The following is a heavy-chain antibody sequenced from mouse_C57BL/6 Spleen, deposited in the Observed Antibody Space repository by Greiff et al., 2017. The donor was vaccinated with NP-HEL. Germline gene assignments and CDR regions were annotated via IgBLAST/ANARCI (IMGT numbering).Heavy chain of an antibody. Sequence: EVQRVESGAELVRPGASVKLSCTASGFNIKDYYMHWVKQRPEQGLEWIGRIDPEDGDTEYAPKFQGKATMTADTSSNTAYLQLSSLTSEDTAVYYCTRQGELGRFAYWGQGTLVTVSA. CDR1: GFNIKDYY. CDR2: IDPEDGDT. D-gene: IGHD4-1*01. CDR3: TRQGELGRFAY. V-gene: IGHV14-1*01. J-gene: IGHJ3*01.